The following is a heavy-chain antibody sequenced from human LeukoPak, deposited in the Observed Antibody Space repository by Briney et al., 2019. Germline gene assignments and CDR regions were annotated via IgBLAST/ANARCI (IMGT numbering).Heavy chain of an antibody. CDR1: GFTFSSYA. CDR2: ISDDGSNK. J-gene: IGHJ3*02. D-gene: IGHD6-13*01. Sequence: PGGSLRLSCAASGFTFSSYAMHWVRQAPGKGLEWVAVISDDGSNKYHADSVKGRFTISRDNSKNTLYLQMNSLRAEDTAVYYCARENGYSSSLDAFDIWGQGTMVTVSS. CDR3: ARENGYSSSLDAFDI. V-gene: IGHV3-30*14.